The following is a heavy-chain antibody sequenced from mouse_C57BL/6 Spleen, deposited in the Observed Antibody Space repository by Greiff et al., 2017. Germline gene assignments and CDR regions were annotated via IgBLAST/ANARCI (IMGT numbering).Heavy chain of an antibody. CDR1: GFTFSSYA. CDR3: AREGYYYGSSPFYYTMDY. J-gene: IGHJ4*01. Sequence: EVKLVESGGGLVKPGGSLKLSCAASGFTFSSYAMSWVRQTPEKRLEWVATISDGGSYTYYPDNVKGRFTLSRDNAKNNLYLQMSHLKSEDTAMYYCAREGYYYGSSPFYYTMDYWGQGTSVTVSS. V-gene: IGHV5-4*01. D-gene: IGHD1-1*01. CDR2: ISDGGSYT.